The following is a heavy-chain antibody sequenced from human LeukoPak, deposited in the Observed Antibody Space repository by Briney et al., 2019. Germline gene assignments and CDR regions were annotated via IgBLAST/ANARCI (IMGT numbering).Heavy chain of an antibody. V-gene: IGHV3-21*01. CDR1: GFTFRDYT. CDR2: ISKSSTYI. D-gene: IGHD2-2*01. J-gene: IGHJ4*02. CDR3: AREVVIVVEPAANTIDY. Sequence: GGSLRLSCAASGFTFRDYTMNWVRQAPGKGLEWVSAISKSSTYIKYADSVKGRFTVSRDNAKNSLFLQMNSLRVEDTAVYYSAREVVIVVEPAANTIDYWGQETRVTVSS.